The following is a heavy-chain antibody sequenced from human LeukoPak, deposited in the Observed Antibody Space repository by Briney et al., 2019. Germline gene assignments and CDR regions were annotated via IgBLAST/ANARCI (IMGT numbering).Heavy chain of an antibody. V-gene: IGHV1-69*13. J-gene: IGHJ6*04. D-gene: IGHD3-9*01. CDR1: GATFSSYA. CDR2: IIPIFGTA. Sequence: SVTVSCKSSGATFSSYAISRVRQAPVHGLDWVGMIIPIFGTANYAQKFQGQVTITADESTSTAYMELSSLRSEDTAVYYCATLRPKLRYFDWSMGYYGMDVWGKGTTVTVSS. CDR3: ATLRPKLRYFDWSMGYYGMDV.